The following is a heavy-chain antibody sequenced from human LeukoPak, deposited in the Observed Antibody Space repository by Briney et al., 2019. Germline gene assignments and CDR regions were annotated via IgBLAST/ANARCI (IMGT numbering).Heavy chain of an antibody. CDR2: IQYDRTNE. D-gene: IGHD1-14*01. J-gene: IGHJ3*02. CDR1: AFTFSSYG. Sequence: PEGSLRLSCAASAFTFSSYGMHWVRQAPGKGLEWVAYIQYDRTNEQYAHSVKGRFRISRDNAKNSLYLQMNSLRAEDTALYYCARDKPGYDAFDIWGQGTMVTVTS. CDR3: ARDKPGYDAFDI. V-gene: IGHV3-30*02.